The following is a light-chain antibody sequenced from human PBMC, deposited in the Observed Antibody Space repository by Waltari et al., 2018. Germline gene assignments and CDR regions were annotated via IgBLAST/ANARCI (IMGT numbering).Light chain of an antibody. CDR2: NDN. CDR1: NIGGNR. CDR3: QVWDSSSDRVI. J-gene: IGLJ2*01. V-gene: IGLV3-21*01. Sequence: SYVLTQAPSVSVAPGKTAKISCGAYNIGGNRVHWYQQKSGQAPGAAIWNDNKRPSGIPERFSGSKFGNTATLTISRVEGGDEADYYCQVWDSSSDRVIFGGGTKLSVL.